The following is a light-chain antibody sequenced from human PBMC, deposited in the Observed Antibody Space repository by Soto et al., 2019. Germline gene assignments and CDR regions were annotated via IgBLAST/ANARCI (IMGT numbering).Light chain of an antibody. CDR3: QQSYRTPPS. CDR2: AAS. V-gene: IGKV1-39*01. Sequence: DIQMTQSPSSLSASVGDRFTITCRASQSISSYLNWYQQKPGKAPKLLIYAASSLQSGVPSRFSGSGSGTDFTLTISSLQPEDFATYYCQQSYRTPPSFGPGNKLEIK. CDR1: QSISSY. J-gene: IGKJ2*01.